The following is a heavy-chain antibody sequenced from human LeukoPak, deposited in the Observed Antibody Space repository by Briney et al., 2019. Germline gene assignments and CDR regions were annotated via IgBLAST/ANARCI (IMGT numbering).Heavy chain of an antibody. V-gene: IGHV1-2*02. J-gene: IGHJ5*02. D-gene: IGHD1-14*01. CDR1: GYTFTGYY. Sequence: ASVKVSCKASGYTFTGYYMHWVRQAPGQGLEWMGWINPNSGGTNYAQKFQGRVTMTRDTSISIAYMELSRLRSDDTAVYYCARDVLPDGGWFDPWGQGTLVTVSS. CDR3: ARDVLPDGGWFDP. CDR2: INPNSGGT.